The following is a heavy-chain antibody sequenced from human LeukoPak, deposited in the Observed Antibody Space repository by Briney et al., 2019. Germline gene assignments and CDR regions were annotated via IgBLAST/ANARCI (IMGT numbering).Heavy chain of an antibody. J-gene: IGHJ4*02. CDR1: GYKFTGYY. D-gene: IGHD3-22*01. V-gene: IGHV1-2*02. Sequence: ASMKVSCKASGYKFTGYYIHWVRQAPGQGLEWMGWINPNNGGTGFAQKFQGRVTMTRDTSISTAYMELSRLISDDTAVYYCARDIDYYDSRRFYYWGQGTLVTVSS. CDR2: INPNNGGT. CDR3: ARDIDYYDSRRFYY.